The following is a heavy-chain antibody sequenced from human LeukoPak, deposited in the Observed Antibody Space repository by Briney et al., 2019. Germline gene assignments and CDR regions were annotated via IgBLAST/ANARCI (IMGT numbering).Heavy chain of an antibody. CDR1: GYTFTGYY. D-gene: IGHD6-19*01. Sequence: ASVTVSCKTSGYTFTGYYLHWVRQAPGQGFEWMGWINPSSGGTNYAQRFQGRVTMTRDTAISTAYMELSRLRSDDTAVYYCARKAGDYWGQGTLVAVSS. V-gene: IGHV1-2*02. CDR3: ARKAGDY. J-gene: IGHJ4*02. CDR2: INPSSGGT.